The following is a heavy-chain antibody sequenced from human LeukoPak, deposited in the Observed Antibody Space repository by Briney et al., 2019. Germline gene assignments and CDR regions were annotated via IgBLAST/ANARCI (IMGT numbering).Heavy chain of an antibody. V-gene: IGHV4-34*01. CDR1: GGSFSGYY. J-gene: IGHJ4*02. Sequence: AETLSLTCAVYGGSFSGYYRSWIRQPPGKGLEWIAEINHSGSTNYNPSCKSRLTTSVKTSQNQFSLKLSSGHTADQTVFYYARGGPSRGPRMATNLTYGGQGTLATAPS. CDR2: INHSGST. CDR3: ARGGPSRGPRMATNLTY. D-gene: IGHD5-24*01.